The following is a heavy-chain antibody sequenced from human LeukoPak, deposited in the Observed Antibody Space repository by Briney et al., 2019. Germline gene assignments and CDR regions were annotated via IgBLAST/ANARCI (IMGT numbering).Heavy chain of an antibody. CDR3: ASKASHRIAAAGRGVFWGYFDY. J-gene: IGHJ4*02. Sequence: PSETLSLTCAVYVEPFSVYYWSWIRQPPGKGLEWIGEFNHSGNTHYKPSLKSRVTISVDTSKNQFSLKLSSVSAADTAVYYCASKASHRIAAAGRGVFWGYFDYWGQGTLVTASS. V-gene: IGHV4-34*01. CDR2: FNHSGNT. CDR1: VEPFSVYY. D-gene: IGHD6-13*01.